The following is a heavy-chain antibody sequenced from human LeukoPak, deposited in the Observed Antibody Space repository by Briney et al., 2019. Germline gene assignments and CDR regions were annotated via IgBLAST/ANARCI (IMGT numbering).Heavy chain of an antibody. CDR3: ASPSSGQSFDI. CDR2: IYTGGNT. CDR1: GFIVSSNY. J-gene: IGHJ3*02. V-gene: IGHV3-53*01. Sequence: GGSLRLSCAASGFIVSSNYMNWVRQAPGKGLEWVSVIYTGGNTYYADSAKGRFTISRDNSKNTLYLQMHSLRAEDTAVYYCASPSSGQSFDIWGQGTVVTVSS. D-gene: IGHD6-19*01.